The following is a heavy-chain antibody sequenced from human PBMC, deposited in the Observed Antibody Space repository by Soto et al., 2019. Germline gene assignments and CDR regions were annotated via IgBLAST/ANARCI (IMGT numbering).Heavy chain of an antibody. CDR1: GGTFSSYA. J-gene: IGHJ6*02. V-gene: IGHV1-69*13. Sequence: SVKVSCKASGGTFSSYAISWVRHAPGQGLEWMGGIIPIFGTANYAQKFQGRVTITADESTSTAYMELSSLRSEDTAVYYCAYEGNWNDDDYYYYGMDVWGQGTTVTVSS. CDR3: AYEGNWNDDDYYYYGMDV. CDR2: IIPIFGTA. D-gene: IGHD1-1*01.